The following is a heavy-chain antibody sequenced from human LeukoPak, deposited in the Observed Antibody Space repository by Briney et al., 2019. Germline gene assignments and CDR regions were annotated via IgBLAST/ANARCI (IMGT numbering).Heavy chain of an antibody. CDR1: GYTFTSYD. CDR3: ARDLRTAVAGNWFDP. V-gene: IGHV1-18*01. J-gene: IGHJ5*02. Sequence: ASVKVSCKASGYTFTSYDISWVRQAPGQGLEWMGWISAYNGNTNYAQKFQGRVTMTTDTSTSTAYMELRSLSSDDTAVYYCARDLRTAVAGNWFDPWGQGTLVTVSS. D-gene: IGHD6-19*01. CDR2: ISAYNGNT.